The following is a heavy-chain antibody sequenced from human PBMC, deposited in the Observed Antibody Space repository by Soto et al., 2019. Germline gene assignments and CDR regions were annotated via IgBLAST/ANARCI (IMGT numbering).Heavy chain of an antibody. CDR3: SSMDV. CDR1: GDSVSSTSAT. V-gene: IGHV6-1*01. CDR2: TYYRSKWHS. J-gene: IGHJ6*02. Sequence: QTLSLTCDISGDSVSSTSATGNWIRQSSSRGLEWLGRTYYRSKWHSEYAVSVKSRMAVNPDTSKNQFSLQLTSVTPEDTAVYFCSSMDVWGQGTTVTVSS.